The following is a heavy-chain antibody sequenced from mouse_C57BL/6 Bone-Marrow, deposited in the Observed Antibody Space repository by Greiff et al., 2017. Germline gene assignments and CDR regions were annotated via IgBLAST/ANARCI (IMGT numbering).Heavy chain of an antibody. V-gene: IGHV2-3*01. J-gene: IGHJ1*03. Sequence: VKLVESGPGLVAPSQSLSITCTVSGFSLTSYGVSWVRQPPGKGLEWLGVIWGYGSTHYHSALISRLSISKDNSKSQVFLKLNSLQTDDTATYYWAKRCYGSKDFDVWGTGTTVTVSS. CDR1: GFSLTSYG. CDR2: IWGYGST. D-gene: IGHD1-1*01. CDR3: AKRCYGSKDFDV.